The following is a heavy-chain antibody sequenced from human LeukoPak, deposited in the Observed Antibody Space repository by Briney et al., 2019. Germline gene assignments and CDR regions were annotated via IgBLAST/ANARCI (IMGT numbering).Heavy chain of an antibody. D-gene: IGHD3-10*01. J-gene: IGHJ4*02. V-gene: IGHV3-23*01. CDR3: AVWLVDY. CDR1: EFTFSSYA. Sequence: GGSLRLSCVAYEFTFSSYAMSWVRQAPGKGLEWVSGISGSGVSGSGGSANYADSVKGRFTISRDNAKNTLYLQMNSLRAEDTAVYYCAVWLVDYWGQGTLVTVSS. CDR2: ISGSGVSGSGGSA.